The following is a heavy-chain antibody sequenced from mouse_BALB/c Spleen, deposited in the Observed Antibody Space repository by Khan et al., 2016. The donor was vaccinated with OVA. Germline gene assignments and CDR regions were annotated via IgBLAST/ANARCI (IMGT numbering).Heavy chain of an antibody. J-gene: IGHJ3*01. CDR1: GFTFSNYA. D-gene: IGHD1-1*01. CDR3: ASELFTTGVATPFAY. CDR2: ISSGGSYT. V-gene: IGHV5-9-3*01. Sequence: EVELVESGGGLVKPGGSLKLSCAASGFTFSNYAMSWVRQTPEKRLEWVATISSGGSYTYYPDSVQGRFTISRDNAKNTLSLQMSSLRSEDTAIYYCASELFTTGVATPFAYWGQGTLVTVSA.